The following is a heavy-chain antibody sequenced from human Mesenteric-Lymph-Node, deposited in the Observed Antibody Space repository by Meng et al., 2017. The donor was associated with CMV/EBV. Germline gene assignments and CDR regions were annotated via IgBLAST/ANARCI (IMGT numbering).Heavy chain of an antibody. V-gene: IGHV4-34*01. CDR2: INHSGST. CDR3: ARAYSGIAVAGMNY. J-gene: IGHJ4*02. D-gene: IGHD6-19*01. CDR1: GGSFSGYY. Sequence: SETLSLTCAVYGGSFSGYYWSWIRQPPGKGLEWIGEINHSGSTNYNPSLKSRVTISVDTSKNQFSLKLSSVTAADTAVYYCARAYSGIAVAGMNYWGQGTLVTVSS.